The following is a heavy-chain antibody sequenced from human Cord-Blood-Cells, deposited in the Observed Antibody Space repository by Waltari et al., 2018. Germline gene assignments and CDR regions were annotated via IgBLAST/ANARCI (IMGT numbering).Heavy chain of an antibody. V-gene: IGHV4-34*01. D-gene: IGHD3-10*01. J-gene: IGHJ5*02. CDR2: INHSGST. Sequence: QVQLQQWGAGLLKPSETLSLTCAVYGGYFSGYYWRWTRPPPGEGLEWIGEINHSGSTNYNPSLKSRVTISVDTSKNQFSLKLSSVTAADTAVYYCARLPSPRDYYGSGSPNWFDPWGQGTLVTVSS. CDR1: GGYFSGYY. CDR3: ARLPSPRDYYGSGSPNWFDP.